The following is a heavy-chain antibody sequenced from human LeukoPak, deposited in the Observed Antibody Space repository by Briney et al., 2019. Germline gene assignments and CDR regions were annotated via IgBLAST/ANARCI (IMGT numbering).Heavy chain of an antibody. CDR1: GYSFTSYW. J-gene: IGHJ4*01. Sequence: GESLKISCKGSGYSFTSYWIGWVRQMPGKGREWVGIIYPGDADTRYSPSFQGQVTISADKSISTAYLQWSSLKPWDTAMYYCARRANQDFDYWGHGTLVTVSS. D-gene: IGHD4/OR15-4a*01. V-gene: IGHV5-51*01. CDR2: IYPGDADT. CDR3: ARRANQDFDY.